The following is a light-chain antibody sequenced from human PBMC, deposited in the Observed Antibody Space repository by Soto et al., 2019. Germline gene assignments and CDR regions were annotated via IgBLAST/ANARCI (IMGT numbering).Light chain of an antibody. Sequence: IQMTQSPSTLSSSVGDRVTITCRASQTISSWLAWYQQQPGKAPTLLIYDASTLERGVPSRFSGTGSGTEFTLSIDSLQPDDFATSYCQQYHTSSITFGQGTRLEIK. J-gene: IGKJ5*01. CDR2: DAS. CDR3: QQYHTSSIT. V-gene: IGKV1-5*01. CDR1: QTISSW.